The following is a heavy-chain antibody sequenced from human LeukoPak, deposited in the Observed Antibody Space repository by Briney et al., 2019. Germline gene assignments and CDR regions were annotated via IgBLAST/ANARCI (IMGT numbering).Heavy chain of an antibody. CDR3: ARDLFTAMVTSPNDS. V-gene: IGHV1-2*02. CDR2: INPNSGGT. Sequence: ASVRVSCKASGYTFTDYYMHWVRQAPGQGLEWMGWINPNSGGTKYAQKFQGRVTMTRDTSSSTAYMELSRLRSDDTAVYYCARDLFTAMVTSPNDSWGQGTLVTVSS. J-gene: IGHJ4*02. CDR1: GYTFTDYY. D-gene: IGHD5-18*01.